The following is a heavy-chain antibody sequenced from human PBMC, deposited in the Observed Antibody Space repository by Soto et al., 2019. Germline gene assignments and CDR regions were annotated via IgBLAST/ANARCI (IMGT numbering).Heavy chain of an antibody. CDR2: IYYSGST. J-gene: IGHJ6*02. Sequence: QVQLQESGPGLVKPSQTLSLTCTVSGGSISSGGYYWSWIRQHPGKGLEWIGYIYYSGSTYYNPSLKSGVTISVDTSKNQFSLKLSSVTAADTAVYYCARDPSDGSGSKAYWDYYGMDVWGQGTTVTVSS. CDR1: GGSISSGGYY. V-gene: IGHV4-31*03. D-gene: IGHD3-10*01. CDR3: ARDPSDGSGSKAYWDYYGMDV.